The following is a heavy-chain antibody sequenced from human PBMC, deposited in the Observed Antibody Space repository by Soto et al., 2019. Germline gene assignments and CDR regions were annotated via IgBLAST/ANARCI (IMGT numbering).Heavy chain of an antibody. CDR3: AREVGYGDFSAALLD. V-gene: IGHV1-69*01. D-gene: IGHD4-17*01. Sequence: VQLMQSGAEVKKPGSSVKVSCKASGGTFSSHSINLVRQATGQGLEWMGGVISLFGTTNYAHNFKGRVTITADQSTSTAYMEPNSLRSDDTAGYYCAREVGYGDFSAALLDWGQGTLDTVS. J-gene: IGHJ4*02. CDR2: VISLFGTT. CDR1: GGTFSSHS.